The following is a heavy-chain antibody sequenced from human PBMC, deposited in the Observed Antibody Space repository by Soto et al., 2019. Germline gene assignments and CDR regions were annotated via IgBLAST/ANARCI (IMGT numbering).Heavy chain of an antibody. D-gene: IGHD2-2*02. Sequence: PSETLSLTCAVYGGSFSGYYWSWIRQPPGKGLEWIGEINHSGSTNYNPSLKSRVTISVDTSKNQFSLKLSSVTAADTAVYYCASGQLLYSYYYYGMDVWGQGTTVTVSS. CDR1: GGSFSGYY. CDR2: INHSGST. CDR3: ASGQLLYSYYYYGMDV. V-gene: IGHV4-34*01. J-gene: IGHJ6*02.